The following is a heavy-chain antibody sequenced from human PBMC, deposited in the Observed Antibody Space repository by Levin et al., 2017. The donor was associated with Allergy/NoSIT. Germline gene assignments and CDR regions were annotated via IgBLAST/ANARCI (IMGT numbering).Heavy chain of an antibody. J-gene: IGHJ3*02. CDR1: GGSISSGGYS. Sequence: SETLSLTCAVSGGSISSGGYSWSWIRQPPGKGLEWIGYIYHSGSTYYNPSLKSRVTISVDRSKNQFSLKLSSVTAADTAVYYCARGKDSSGYYYDAFDIWGQGTMVTVSS. D-gene: IGHD3-22*01. CDR3: ARGKDSSGYYYDAFDI. V-gene: IGHV4-30-2*01. CDR2: IYHSGST.